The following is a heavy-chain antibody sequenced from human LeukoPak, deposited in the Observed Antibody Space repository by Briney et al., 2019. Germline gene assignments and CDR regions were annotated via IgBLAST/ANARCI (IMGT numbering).Heavy chain of an antibody. D-gene: IGHD3-10*01. CDR1: GYTFTIYA. V-gene: IGHV1-3*01. J-gene: IGHJ4*02. Sequence: ASLKVSCTASGYTFTIYAMHWVRQAPGQRLEWMGWINAGKGNTKYSQTFQGRVTIARDTSASTAYMELSSLRSEDTAVYYCARDYYGSGSYYSGYWGQGTLVTVSS. CDR3: ARDYYGSGSYYSGY. CDR2: INAGKGNT.